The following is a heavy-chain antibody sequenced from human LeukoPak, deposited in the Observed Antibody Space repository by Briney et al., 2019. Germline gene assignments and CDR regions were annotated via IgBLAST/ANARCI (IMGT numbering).Heavy chain of an antibody. CDR1: GYTFTGYY. J-gene: IGHJ4*02. CDR2: INPNSGGT. V-gene: IGHV1-2*02. D-gene: IGHD6-19*01. Sequence: GASMKVSCKASGYTFTGYYMHWVRQAPGQGLEWMGWINPNSGGTNYAQKFQGRVTMTRDTSISTAYMELSSLRSYDTAVYYCARLPGIAVAGHFDDWGQGTLVTVSS. CDR3: ARLPGIAVAGHFDD.